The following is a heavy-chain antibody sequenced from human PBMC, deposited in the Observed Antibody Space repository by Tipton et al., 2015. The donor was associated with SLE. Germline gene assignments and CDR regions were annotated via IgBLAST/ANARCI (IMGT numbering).Heavy chain of an antibody. V-gene: IGHV4-39*07. CDR3: ARRDGLNGFDI. D-gene: IGHD2-21*01. Sequence: TLSLTCSVSGGSLSSTSYYWGWIRQLPGNGLEWIGNIYYSGGTYHNPSLMSRITISVDTSKNQYSLKLSSVTAADTAVYFCARRDGLNGFDIWGRGTMVTVSS. J-gene: IGHJ3*02. CDR2: IYYSGGT. CDR1: GGSLSSTSYY.